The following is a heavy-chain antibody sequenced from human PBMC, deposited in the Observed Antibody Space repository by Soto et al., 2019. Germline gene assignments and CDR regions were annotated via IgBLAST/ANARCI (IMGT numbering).Heavy chain of an antibody. CDR1: GFTFSSYG. J-gene: IGHJ4*02. D-gene: IGHD2-2*01. CDR2: ISYDGSNK. Sequence: GGSLRLSCAASGFTFSSYGMHWVRQAPGKGLERVAVISYDGSNKYYADSVKGRFTISRDNSKNTLYLQMNSLRAEDTAVYYCAKELDVVVPAAMGNYWGQGTLVTVSS. V-gene: IGHV3-30*18. CDR3: AKELDVVVPAAMGNY.